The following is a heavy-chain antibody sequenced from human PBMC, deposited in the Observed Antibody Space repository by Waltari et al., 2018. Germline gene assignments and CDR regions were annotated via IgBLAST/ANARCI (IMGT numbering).Heavy chain of an antibody. Sequence: QVQLVQSGAAVKKPGSYVKVSCKASGGTFSSYAISWVRQAPGQGLEWMGGIIPIFGTANYAQKFQGRVTITADESTSTAYMELSSLRSEDTAVYYCASIIAVAGMRDWYFDLWGRGTLVTVSS. J-gene: IGHJ2*01. CDR2: IIPIFGTA. CDR3: ASIIAVAGMRDWYFDL. CDR1: GGTFSSYA. V-gene: IGHV1-69*12. D-gene: IGHD6-19*01.